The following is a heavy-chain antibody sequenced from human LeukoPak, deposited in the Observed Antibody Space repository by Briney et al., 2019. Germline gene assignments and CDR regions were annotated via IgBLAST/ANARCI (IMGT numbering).Heavy chain of an antibody. CDR3: ASTVGTAMVNY. D-gene: IGHD5-18*01. CDR1: SGSMNNYY. Sequence: SETLSLTCSVSSGSMNNYYWSWIRQPPGKGLEWIGSIYYSGSTYYNPSLKSRVTISVDTSKNQFSLKLSSVTAADTAVYYCASTVGTAMVNYWGQGTLVTVSS. J-gene: IGHJ4*02. V-gene: IGHV4-59*05. CDR2: IYYSGST.